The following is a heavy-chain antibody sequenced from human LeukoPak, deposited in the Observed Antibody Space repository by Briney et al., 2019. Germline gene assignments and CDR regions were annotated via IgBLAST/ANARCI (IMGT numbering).Heavy chain of an antibody. CDR3: ARDEAYGGRSKDAFNI. CDR2: INPNSGGT. D-gene: IGHD4-23*01. V-gene: IGHV1-2*02. Sequence: ASVKVSCKASGYTFTGYYMHWVRQAPGQGLEWMGWINPNSGGTNSAQKFQGRVTMTRDTSISTAYMELTRLTSDDTAIYYCARDEAYGGRSKDAFNIWGQGTVVTVSS. CDR1: GYTFTGYY. J-gene: IGHJ3*02.